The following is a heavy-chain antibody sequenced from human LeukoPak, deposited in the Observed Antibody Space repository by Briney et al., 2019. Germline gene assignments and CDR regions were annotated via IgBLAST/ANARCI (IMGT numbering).Heavy chain of an antibody. Sequence: PGGSLRLSSAASGFTFSSHSMNWVRQAPGKGLEWVTSISSSSSYIYYADSVKGRFTISRDNSKNTLYLQMNSLRAEDTAVYYCARRPNYDSSGYSRNYFDYWGQGTLVTVSS. V-gene: IGHV3-21*04. CDR3: ARRPNYDSSGYSRNYFDY. D-gene: IGHD3-22*01. J-gene: IGHJ4*02. CDR2: ISSSSSYI. CDR1: GFTFSSHS.